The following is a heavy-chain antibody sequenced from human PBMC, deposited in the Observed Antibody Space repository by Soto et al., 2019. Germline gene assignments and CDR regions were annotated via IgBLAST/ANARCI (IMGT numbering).Heavy chain of an antibody. J-gene: IGHJ5*02. Sequence: EVQLVESGGGLVQPGRSLRLSCAASGFTFDDYAMHWVRQAPGKGLEWVSGISWNSGSIGYADSVKGRFTISRDNAKNSLYLQMNSLRAEDTALYYCAKDLFGEVGATSFDPWGQGTLVTVSS. CDR1: GFTFDDYA. V-gene: IGHV3-9*01. D-gene: IGHD1-26*01. CDR3: AKDLFGEVGATSFDP. CDR2: ISWNSGSI.